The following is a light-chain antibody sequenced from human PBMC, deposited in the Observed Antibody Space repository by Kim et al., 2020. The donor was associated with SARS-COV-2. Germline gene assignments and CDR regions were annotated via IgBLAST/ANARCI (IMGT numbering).Light chain of an antibody. CDR1: GSDVGGYNS. V-gene: IGLV2-14*04. CDR3: SSYTSSSTLV. Sequence: GQSSTSSCIGTGSDVGGYNSVSWYQQHPGKAPKCMIYDVGVRPSGISDRFSGSKSGNTASLTISGLQAEDEADYYCSSYTSSSTLVFGGGTQLTVL. J-gene: IGLJ3*02. CDR2: DVG.